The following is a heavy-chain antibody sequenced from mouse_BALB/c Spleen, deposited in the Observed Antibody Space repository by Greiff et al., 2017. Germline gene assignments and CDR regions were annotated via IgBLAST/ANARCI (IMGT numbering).Heavy chain of an antibody. D-gene: IGHD2-3*01. Sequence: VQLQQSGPELVKPGASVKISCKAAGYSFTSYYMHWVKQSPGKSLEWIGYIYPANGGTSYNQKFKGKATLTVDKSSSTAYMHLSSLTSEDSAVYYCARWLLRGDCDIDVWGAGTSVTVSS. V-gene: IGHV1S135*01. CDR1: GYSFTSYY. CDR2: IYPANGGT. CDR3: ARWLLRGDCDIDV. J-gene: IGHJ1*01.